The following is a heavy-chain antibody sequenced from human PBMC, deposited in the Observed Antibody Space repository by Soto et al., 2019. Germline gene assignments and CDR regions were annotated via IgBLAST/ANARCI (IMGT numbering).Heavy chain of an antibody. CDR2: IYSGGTT. V-gene: IGHV3-66*01. J-gene: IGHJ4*02. CDR1: VLTVSGNY. Sequence: EVQLVESGGGLVQPGGSLRLSCAASVLTVSGNYMSWVRQAPGKGLEWVSVIYSGGTTYYADSVKGRFTISRDNSKNTLYLQMNSLRAEDTAVYYRARDRGEVTFWSGYYNFDYWGQGTLVTVSS. D-gene: IGHD3-3*01. CDR3: ARDRGEVTFWSGYYNFDY.